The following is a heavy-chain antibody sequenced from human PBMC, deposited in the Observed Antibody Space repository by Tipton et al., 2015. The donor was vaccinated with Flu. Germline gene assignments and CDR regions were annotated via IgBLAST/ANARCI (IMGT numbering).Heavy chain of an antibody. V-gene: IGHV4-38-2*02. Sequence: TLSLTCTVSGYSMRSDYFWGWIRQPPGKGLEWIGCISHTGRTYYNPSLKSRVTISVDTAKNQFSQRLNSVTASDTAVYYCARSTYYYGSGSSDYWGQGTLVTVSS. CDR1: GYSMRSDYF. CDR3: ARSTYYYGSGSSDY. CDR2: ISHTGRT. J-gene: IGHJ4*02. D-gene: IGHD3-10*01.